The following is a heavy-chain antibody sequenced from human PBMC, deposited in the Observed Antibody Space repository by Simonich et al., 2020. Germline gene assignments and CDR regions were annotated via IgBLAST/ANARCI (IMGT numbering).Heavy chain of an antibody. V-gene: IGHV1-8*03. J-gene: IGHJ5*02. Sequence: QVQLVQSGAEVKKPGASVKVSCKASGYTFTSYDINWVQQATGQGLEWMVWINPNSGNTGYEQKFQGRVTITRNTSISTAYMELSSLRSEDTAVYYCARARYCSSTSCYNWFDPWGQGTLVTVSS. CDR3: ARARYCSSTSCYNWFDP. CDR1: GYTFTSYD. CDR2: INPNSGNT. D-gene: IGHD2-2*01.